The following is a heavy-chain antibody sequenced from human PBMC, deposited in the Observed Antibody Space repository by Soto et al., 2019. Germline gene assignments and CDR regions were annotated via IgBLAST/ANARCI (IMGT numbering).Heavy chain of an antibody. CDR2: LSHSGGT. CDR3: ARGTRPDTRFGESIFDF. CDR1: GASIGSGTYY. V-gene: IGHV4-31*03. Sequence: QVQLQESGPGLVKPSQTLSLTCTVSGASIGSGTYYCHWIRQHPGKGLEWIGWLSHSGGTYYNPSLRSRMTISVATSKDQFSLRLTSVTAADTAVYYCARGTRPDTRFGESIFDFWGQGTLVTVSS. J-gene: IGHJ4*02. D-gene: IGHD3-10*01.